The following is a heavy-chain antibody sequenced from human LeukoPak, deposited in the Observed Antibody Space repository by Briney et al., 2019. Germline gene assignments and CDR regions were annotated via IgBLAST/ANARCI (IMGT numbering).Heavy chain of an antibody. J-gene: IGHJ6*03. CDR3: ARETGEAYYYYYMDV. D-gene: IGHD7-27*01. CDR1: GGSISSYY. Sequence: SETLSLTCTVSGGSISSYYWSWIRQPAGKGLEWIGRIYTSGSTNYNPSLKSRVTISVDTSKNQFSLKLSSVTAADTAVYYCARETGEAYYYYYMDVWGKGTTVTVSS. V-gene: IGHV4-4*07. CDR2: IYTSGST.